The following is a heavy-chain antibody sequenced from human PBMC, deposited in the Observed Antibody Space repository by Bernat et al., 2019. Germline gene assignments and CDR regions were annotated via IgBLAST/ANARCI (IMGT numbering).Heavy chain of an antibody. J-gene: IGHJ4*02. D-gene: IGHD2-15*01. CDR1: GFTFSSYS. V-gene: IGHV3-48*01. CDR2: ISSSSSTI. Sequence: EVQLVESGGGLVQPGGSLRLSCAASGFTFSSYSMNWVRQAPGKGLEWVSYISSSSSTIYYADSVKGRFTISRDNAKNSLYLQMNSLRAEDTTVYYCARGPSFSRLLLFSPPPIDYWGQGTLVTVSS. CDR3: ARGPSFSRLLLFSPPPIDY.